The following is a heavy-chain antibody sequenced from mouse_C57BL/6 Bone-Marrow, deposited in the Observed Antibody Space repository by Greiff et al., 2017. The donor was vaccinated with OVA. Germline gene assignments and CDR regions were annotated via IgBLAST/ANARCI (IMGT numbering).Heavy chain of an antibody. CDR2: IYWDDDK. V-gene: IGHV8-12*01. J-gene: IGHJ2*01. Sequence: VKLMESGPGILQSSQTLSLTCSFSGFSLSTSGMGVSWIRQPSGKGLEWLAHIYWDDDKRYNPSLKSRPTISKDTSRNQVFLKITSVDTADTATYYCARLSTTVVATDHFDDWGQGTTLTVSS. CDR1: GFSLSTSGMG. CDR3: ARLSTTVVATDHFDD. D-gene: IGHD1-1*01.